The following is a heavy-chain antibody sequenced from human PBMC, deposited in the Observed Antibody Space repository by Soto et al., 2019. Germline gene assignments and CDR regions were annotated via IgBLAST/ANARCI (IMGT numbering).Heavy chain of an antibody. J-gene: IGHJ4*02. D-gene: IGHD3-3*01. CDR2: IHPSDSDT. Sequence: GESLKISCKGSGYNFAGYWIAWVRQMPGKALELMGIIHPSDSDTRYRPSFQGQVTISADKSISSADLQWSSLRASDTAMYYCARGGVSTRTFDYWGQGTPVTVSS. CDR3: ARGGVSTRTFDY. CDR1: GYNFAGYW. V-gene: IGHV5-51*01.